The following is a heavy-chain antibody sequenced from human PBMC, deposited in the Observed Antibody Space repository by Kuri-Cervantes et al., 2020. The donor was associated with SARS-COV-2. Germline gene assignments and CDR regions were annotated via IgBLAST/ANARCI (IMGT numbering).Heavy chain of an antibody. Sequence: GGSLRLSRAASGFTFSSYEMNWVRQAPGKGLEWVSYISSSGSTIYYADSVKGRFTISRDNAKNSLYLQMNSLRAEDTAVYYCARPSWRAAPSHFQHWGQGTLVTVSS. CDR1: GFTFSSYE. CDR2: ISSSGSTI. D-gene: IGHD6-6*01. CDR3: ARPSWRAAPSHFQH. V-gene: IGHV3-48*03. J-gene: IGHJ1*01.